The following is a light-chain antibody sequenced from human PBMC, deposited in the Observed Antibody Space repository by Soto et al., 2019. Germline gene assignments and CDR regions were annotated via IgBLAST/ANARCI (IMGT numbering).Light chain of an antibody. CDR2: DAS. V-gene: IGKV3-15*01. Sequence: EVVMTQSPVTLSVSPGESATLSCRASQGISTNLAWYQQKPGQAPRLLISDASTRATGIPARFSGSGSGTEFTLTISSLQSEDFALYYCHQYNSWPPGTFGQGTKVDIK. J-gene: IGKJ2*01. CDR3: HQYNSWPPGT. CDR1: QGISTN.